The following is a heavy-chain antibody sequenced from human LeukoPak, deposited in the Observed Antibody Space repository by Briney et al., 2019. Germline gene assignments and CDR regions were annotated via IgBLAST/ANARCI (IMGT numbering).Heavy chain of an antibody. CDR1: GFTFSDYY. V-gene: IGHV3-11*01. CDR2: ISSSGSTI. CDR3: AKDSYYDSSGYYYEDYFDY. Sequence: PGGSLRLSCAASGFTFSDYYMSWIRQAPGKGLEWVSYISSSGSTIYYADSVKGRFTISRDNSKNTLYLQMNSLRAEDTAVYYCAKDSYYDSSGYYYEDYFDYWGQGTLVTVSS. J-gene: IGHJ4*02. D-gene: IGHD3-22*01.